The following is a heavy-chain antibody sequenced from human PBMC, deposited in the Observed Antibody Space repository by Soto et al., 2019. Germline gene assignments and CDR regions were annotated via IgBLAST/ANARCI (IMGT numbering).Heavy chain of an antibody. CDR2: INPILSMS. V-gene: IGHV1-69*02. D-gene: IGHD3-10*01. Sequence: QVQLVQSGAEVKRPGSSVKVSCKASGDTFAFYSINWVRQAPGLGLEWMGRINPILSMSNYAQRFQGRVTMTADKSTSTAYMVLNSLRSEDTAMYYCATSYGSGYRAFDYWGQGALVNVSS. J-gene: IGHJ4*02. CDR1: GDTFAFYS. CDR3: ATSYGSGYRAFDY.